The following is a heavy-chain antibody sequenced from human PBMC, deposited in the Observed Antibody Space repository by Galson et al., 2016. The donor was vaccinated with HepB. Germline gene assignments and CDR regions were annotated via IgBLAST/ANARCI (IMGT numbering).Heavy chain of an antibody. J-gene: IGHJ5*02. V-gene: IGHV3-23*01. D-gene: IGHD3-9*01. CDR3: ATQKYYDILTGIPGNWFDP. CDR2: ISGSGGST. CDR1: GFTLAGQG. Sequence: SLRLSCAASGFTLAGQGMSWVRQAPGKGLEWVSGISGSGGSTYYAESVKGRFAISRDNSKNTLYLQMNSLRVEDTAIYYCATQKYYDILTGIPGNWFDPWGQGTLVTVSS.